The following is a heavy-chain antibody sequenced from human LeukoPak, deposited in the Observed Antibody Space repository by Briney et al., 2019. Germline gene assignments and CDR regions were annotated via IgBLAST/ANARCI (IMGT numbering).Heavy chain of an antibody. Sequence: PSETLSLTCTVSGGSISSGGYYWRWIRQHPGKGLEWIVYIYYSGSTYYNPSLKSRVTISVDTSKTQFSLKLSSVTAADTAVYYCARDGVRGYSGYDPPAFDIWGQGTMVTVSS. CDR1: GGSISSGGYY. V-gene: IGHV4-31*03. D-gene: IGHD5-12*01. CDR2: IYYSGST. J-gene: IGHJ3*02. CDR3: ARDGVRGYSGYDPPAFDI.